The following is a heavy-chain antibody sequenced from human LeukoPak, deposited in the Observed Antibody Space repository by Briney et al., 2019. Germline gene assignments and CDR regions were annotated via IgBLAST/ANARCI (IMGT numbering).Heavy chain of an antibody. J-gene: IGHJ6*03. CDR3: ARGDFCSKSNCYLRPMDV. CDR2: IYYSGST. CDR1: GGSISDYY. V-gene: IGHV4-59*07. Sequence: SHTLSLTCTVSGGSISDYYWNWIRQPPGKGLEWIGYIYYSGSTTYNPSLKSRVTMSVDTAKNQFSLRVRSVTAADTAVYYCARGDFCSKSNCYLRPMDVWGKGTTVTVSS. D-gene: IGHD3-3*01.